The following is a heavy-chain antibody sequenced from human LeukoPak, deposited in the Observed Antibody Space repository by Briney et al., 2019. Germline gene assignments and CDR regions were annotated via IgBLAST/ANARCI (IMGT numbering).Heavy chain of an antibody. CDR1: GYTFTSYG. V-gene: IGHV1-18*01. D-gene: IGHD3-22*01. CDR3: ARDLYDSSGSYGMDV. CDR2: ISAYNGNT. Sequence: ASVKVSCKASGYTFTSYGISWVRQAPGQGLEWMGWISAYNGNTNYAQKLQGRVTMTTDTSTSTAYMELRSLRSGDTAVYYCARDLYDSSGSYGMDVWGQGTTVTVSS. J-gene: IGHJ6*02.